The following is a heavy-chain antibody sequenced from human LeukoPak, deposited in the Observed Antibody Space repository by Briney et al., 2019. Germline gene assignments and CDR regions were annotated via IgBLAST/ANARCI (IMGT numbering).Heavy chain of an antibody. D-gene: IGHD2-15*01. CDR2: ISSSSSYI. Sequence: PGGSLRLSCAASGFTFSSYSMNWVRQAPGKGLEWVSFISSSSSYIYYADSVKGRFTISRDNSKNTLYLQMNSLRAEDTAVYYCARCITVVVVAATRWFDPWGQGTLVTVSS. V-gene: IGHV3-21*04. J-gene: IGHJ5*02. CDR3: ARCITVVVVAATRWFDP. CDR1: GFTFSSYS.